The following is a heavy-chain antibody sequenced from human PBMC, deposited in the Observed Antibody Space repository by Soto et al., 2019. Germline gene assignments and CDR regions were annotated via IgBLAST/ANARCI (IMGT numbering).Heavy chain of an antibody. Sequence: SGPTLVNPTQTLTLTCSFSGFSLTTGVGVGWIRQPPGKALEWLAIIYWNDEKLYNPSLKTRLTITKDTSENQVVLTVTDMDPVDTATYYCAHRVNMARGPYNYFGPWGQGTLVTVSS. J-gene: IGHJ5*02. D-gene: IGHD3-10*01. CDR2: IYWNDEK. CDR1: GFSLTTGVG. V-gene: IGHV2-5*01. CDR3: AHRVNMARGPYNYFGP.